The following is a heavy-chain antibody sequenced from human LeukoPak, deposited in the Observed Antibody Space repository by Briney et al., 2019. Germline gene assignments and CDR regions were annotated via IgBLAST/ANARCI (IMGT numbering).Heavy chain of an antibody. CDR3: AKLSGKTVAGTNYYFDY. D-gene: IGHD6-19*01. V-gene: IGHV3-23*01. CDR1: GFTFSSYA. J-gene: IGHJ4*02. Sequence: GGSLRLSCAASGFTFSSYAMTWVRQAPGKGLEWVSAISGSGGSTYYADSVKGRFTISRDNSKNTLYLQMNSLRVEDTAVYYCAKLSGKTVAGTNYYFDYWGQGTLVTVSS. CDR2: ISGSGGST.